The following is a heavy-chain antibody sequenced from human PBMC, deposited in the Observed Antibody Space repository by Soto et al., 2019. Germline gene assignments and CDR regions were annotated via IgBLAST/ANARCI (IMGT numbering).Heavy chain of an antibody. CDR3: TTRVIVGTTVWFDP. V-gene: IGHV3-15*01. D-gene: IGHD1-26*01. CDR1: GFSFSNTW. J-gene: IGHJ5*02. CDR2: IKSKTYGGTT. Sequence: GGSLRLSCAASGFSFSNTWMSWVRQAPGKGLEWVGRIKSKTYGGTTDYPAPVKGRFTISRDDSKNTLYLQMNSLKTEDTAVYYCTTRVIVGTTVWFDPWGQGTMVTVSS.